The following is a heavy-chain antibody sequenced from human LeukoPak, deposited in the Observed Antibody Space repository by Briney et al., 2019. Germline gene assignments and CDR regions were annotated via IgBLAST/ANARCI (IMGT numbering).Heavy chain of an antibody. J-gene: IGHJ3*02. CDR2: SYYSGST. D-gene: IGHD1-26*01. CDR1: GGSITHYY. V-gene: IGHV4-59*01. CDR3: ATTTSGGGAFDI. Sequence: PSETLSLTCTVSGGSITHYYWTWIRQPPGKTLEWIGYSYYSGSTKYNPSLKSRVTISVDTSNNQFSLNLRSVTAADTAVYYCATTTSGGGAFDIWGQGTMVTVSS.